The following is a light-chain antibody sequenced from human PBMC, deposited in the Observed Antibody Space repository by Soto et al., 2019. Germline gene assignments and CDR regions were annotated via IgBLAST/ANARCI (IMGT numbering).Light chain of an antibody. CDR3: QSYDSSPSASDVV. J-gene: IGLJ2*01. CDR2: GNS. V-gene: IGLV1-40*01. Sequence: QSVLTQPPSVSGAPGQRVTISCTGSSSNIGAGYDVHWYQQVPGTAPKLLIYGNSNRPSGVPDRFSGSKSGTSASLAITGLQAEDEADYYCQSYDSSPSASDVVFGGGTKLTVL. CDR1: SSNIGAGYD.